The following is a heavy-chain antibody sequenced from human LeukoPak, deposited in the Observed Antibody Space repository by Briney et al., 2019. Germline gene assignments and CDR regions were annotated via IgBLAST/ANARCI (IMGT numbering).Heavy chain of an antibody. CDR3: ARVILSLSGGDPLNYYGMDV. CDR2: MNPNSGNT. Sequence: GASVKVSCKASGYTFTSYDINWVRQATGQGLEWMGWMNPNSGNTGYAQKFQGRVTMTRNTSISTAYMELSSLRSEDTAVYYCARVILSLSGGDPLNYYGMDVWGQGTTVTVS. CDR1: GYTFTSYD. D-gene: IGHD7-27*01. J-gene: IGHJ6*02. V-gene: IGHV1-8*01.